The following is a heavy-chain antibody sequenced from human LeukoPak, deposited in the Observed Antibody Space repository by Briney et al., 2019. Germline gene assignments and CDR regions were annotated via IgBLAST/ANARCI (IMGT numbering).Heavy chain of an antibody. V-gene: IGHV3-30-3*01. CDR2: ISYDGSNK. CDR3: ATEVVVAATGGYYFDY. Sequence: PGRSLRLSCAASGFTFSSYATHWVRQAPGKGLEWVAVISYDGSNKYYADSVKGRFTISRDNSKNTLYLQMNSLRAEDTAVYYCATEVVVAATGGYYFDYWGQGTLVTVSS. J-gene: IGHJ4*02. D-gene: IGHD2-15*01. CDR1: GFTFSSYA.